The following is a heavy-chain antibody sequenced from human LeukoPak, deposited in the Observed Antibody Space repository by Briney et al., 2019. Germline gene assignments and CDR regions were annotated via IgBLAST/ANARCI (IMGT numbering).Heavy chain of an antibody. D-gene: IGHD3-10*01. CDR3: ARETYYYGSGRSLGVDY. Sequence: ASVKVSCKASGYTFTGYYMHWVRQAPGQGLEWMGWINPNSGSTNYAQKFQGRVTMTRDTSISTAYMELSRLRSDDTAVYYCARETYYYGSGRSLGVDYWGQGTLVTVSS. J-gene: IGHJ4*02. V-gene: IGHV1-2*02. CDR2: INPNSGST. CDR1: GYTFTGYY.